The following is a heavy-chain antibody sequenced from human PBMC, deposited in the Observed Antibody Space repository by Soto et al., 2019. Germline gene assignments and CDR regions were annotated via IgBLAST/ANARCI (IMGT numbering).Heavy chain of an antibody. V-gene: IGHV3-9*01. D-gene: IGHD6-13*01. CDR3: AKDSSNSWDYFDY. CDR1: GFIFDDYG. J-gene: IGHJ4*02. CDR2: ISWNSGSI. Sequence: EVQLVESGGGLVQPGRSLRLSCAASGFIFDDYGMHWVRQPPGKGLEWVSGISWNSGSIGYADSVKGRFTISRDNAKHSLYLEMDRLRAEATALYYCAKDSSNSWDYFDYWGQGTLVTVSS.